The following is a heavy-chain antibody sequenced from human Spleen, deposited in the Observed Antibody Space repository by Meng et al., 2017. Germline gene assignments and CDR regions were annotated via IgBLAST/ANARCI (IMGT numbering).Heavy chain of an antibody. CDR3: ARRGYSFGYDLQEYGMDV. V-gene: IGHV3-69-1*02. D-gene: IGHD5-18*01. CDR1: GFTFSSYE. CDR2: ISRSSTI. J-gene: IGHJ6*02. Sequence: GGSLRLSCAASGFTFSSYEMNWVRQAPGKGLEWVSSISRSSTIYYADSVKGRFTISRDNAKNSLYLQMNSLRAEDTAVYYCARRGYSFGYDLQEYGMDVWGQGTTVTVSS.